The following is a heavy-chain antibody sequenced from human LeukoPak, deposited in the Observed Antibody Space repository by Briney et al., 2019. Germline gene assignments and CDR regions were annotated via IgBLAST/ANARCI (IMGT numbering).Heavy chain of an antibody. CDR2: IKDDGSDK. J-gene: IGHJ4*02. CDR1: GFTFRNYW. CDR3: ARGASH. D-gene: IGHD6-6*01. Sequence: GGSLRLSCVVSGFTFRNYWMTWVRQAPGKGLEWVANIKDDGSDKYYVDSVRGRFTISRDNAKNFLYLQMRGLRVADTAVYYCARGASHWGQGTVVTVSS. V-gene: IGHV3-7*01.